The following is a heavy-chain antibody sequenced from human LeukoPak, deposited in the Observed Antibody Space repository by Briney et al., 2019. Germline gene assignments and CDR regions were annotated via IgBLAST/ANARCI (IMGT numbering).Heavy chain of an antibody. J-gene: IGHJ5*02. V-gene: IGHV1-2*02. CDR2: INPNSGGT. CDR3: ARARGWFDP. CDR1: GYTCTGYY. Sequence: GASVKVSCTASGYTCTGYYMHWVRQAPGQALEWMGWINPNSGGTNYAQKFQGSVTMTRDTSISTAYMELSRLRSDDTAVYYCARARGWFDPWGQGTLVTVSS.